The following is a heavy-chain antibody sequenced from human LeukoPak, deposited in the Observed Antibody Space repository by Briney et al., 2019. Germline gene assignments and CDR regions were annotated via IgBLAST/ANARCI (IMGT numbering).Heavy chain of an antibody. D-gene: IGHD6-19*01. CDR3: AKVQDSSGWYATWYFGY. V-gene: IGHV3-23*01. CDR2: ISSSGGST. Sequence: PGGSLRLSCAASGFTFSSYGMSWVRQAPGKGLEWVSAISSSGGSTYYADSVKGRFTISRDNSKNTLYLQMNSLRAEDTAVYYCAKVQDSSGWYATWYFGYWGQGTLVTVSS. CDR1: GFTFSSYG. J-gene: IGHJ4*02.